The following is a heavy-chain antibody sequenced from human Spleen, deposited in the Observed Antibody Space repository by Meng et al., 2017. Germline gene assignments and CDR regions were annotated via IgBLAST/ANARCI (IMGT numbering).Heavy chain of an antibody. CDR2: MRNKANSYAT. J-gene: IGHJ4*02. CDR1: GFIFTDST. V-gene: IGHV3-73*01. CDR3: SGHIDY. Sequence: GESLKISCEASGFIFTDSTIHWVRQASGKGLEWVGRMRNKANSYATAYAASVKGRFTISRDDSKNTVYLQMNSLKTEDTAVYYCSGHIDYWGQGTLVTVSS.